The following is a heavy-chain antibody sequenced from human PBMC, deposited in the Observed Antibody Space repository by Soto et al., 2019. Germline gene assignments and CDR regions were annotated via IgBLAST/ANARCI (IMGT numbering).Heavy chain of an antibody. D-gene: IGHD2-2*01. CDR2: IIPIFGTA. Sequence: QVQLVQSGAEVKKPGSSVKVSCKASGGTFSSYAISWVRQAPGQGLEWMGGIIPIFGTANYAQKFQGRVTITADESTSTAYMELSSLRSEDTAVYYCARDLGCSSTSCYLNWFDPWGQGTLVTVSS. J-gene: IGHJ5*02. CDR3: ARDLGCSSTSCYLNWFDP. V-gene: IGHV1-69*01. CDR1: GGTFSSYA.